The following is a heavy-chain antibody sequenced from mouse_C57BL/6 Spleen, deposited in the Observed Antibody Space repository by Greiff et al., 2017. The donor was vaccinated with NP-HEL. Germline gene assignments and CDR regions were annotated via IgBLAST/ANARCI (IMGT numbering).Heavy chain of an antibody. D-gene: IGHD2-4*01. V-gene: IGHV5-12*01. CDR3: ARRGLYYDYGYAMDY. J-gene: IGHJ4*01. CDR1: GFTFSDYY. CDR2: ISNGGGST. Sequence: EVKLVESGGGLVQPGGSLKLSCAASGFTFSDYYMYWVRQTPEKRLEWVAYISNGGGSTYYPDTVKGRFTISRDNAKNTLYLQMSLLKSEDTAMYYCARRGLYYDYGYAMDYWGQGTSVTVSS.